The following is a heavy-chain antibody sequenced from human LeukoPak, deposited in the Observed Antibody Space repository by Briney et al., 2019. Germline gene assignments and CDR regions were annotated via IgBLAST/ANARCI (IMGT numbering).Heavy chain of an antibody. V-gene: IGHV3-23*01. CDR1: GFTFSSYA. CDR2: ISGSGGST. Sequence: GRSLRLSCAASGFTFSSYAMSWVRQAPGKGLEWVSAISGSGGSTYYADSVKGRFTISRDNSKNTLYLQMNSLRAEDTAVYYCAKDLPAAGMLGFYFDYWGQGTLVTISS. J-gene: IGHJ4*02. D-gene: IGHD6-13*01. CDR3: AKDLPAAGMLGFYFDY.